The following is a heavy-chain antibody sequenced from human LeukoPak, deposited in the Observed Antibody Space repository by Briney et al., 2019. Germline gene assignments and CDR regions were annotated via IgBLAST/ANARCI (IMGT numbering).Heavy chain of an antibody. CDR3: ATNTGGSGWYGGYYFDY. Sequence: PSGTLSLTCAVSGGSISSSNWWSWVRQPPGKGLEWIGQIYHSGSTNYNPSLKSRVTISVDTSKNQFSLKLSSVTAADTAVYYCATNTGGSGWYGGYYFDYWGQGTLVTVSS. J-gene: IGHJ4*02. D-gene: IGHD6-19*01. CDR2: IYHSGST. V-gene: IGHV4-4*02. CDR1: GGSISSSNW.